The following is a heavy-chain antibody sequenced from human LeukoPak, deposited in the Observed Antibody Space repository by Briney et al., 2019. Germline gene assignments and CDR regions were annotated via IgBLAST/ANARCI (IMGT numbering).Heavy chain of an antibody. V-gene: IGHV1-18*01. CDR1: GYTFTSYG. CDR3: ARVGITIFGVVTPNWFDP. CDR2: ISAYNGNT. J-gene: IGHJ5*02. Sequence: ASVKVSCKASGYTFTSYGISWVRQAPGQGLEWMGWISAYNGNTNYAQKLQGRVTMTTDTSTSTAYMELRSLRSDDTAVYYCARVGITIFGVVTPNWFDPWGQGTLVTVSS. D-gene: IGHD3-3*01.